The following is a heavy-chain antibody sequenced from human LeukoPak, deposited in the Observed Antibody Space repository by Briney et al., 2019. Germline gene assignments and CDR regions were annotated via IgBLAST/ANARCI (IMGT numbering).Heavy chain of an antibody. J-gene: IGHJ6*02. V-gene: IGHV3-66*04. CDR3: ARHFGVVTKGVYYYYYGMDV. CDR2: IYSGGRT. Sequence: GGSLRLSCAASGFTVSSNYMSWVRQAPGKGLEWVSVIYSGGRTYYADSVKGRFTISRDNSKNTLYLQMNSLRAEDTAVYYCARHFGVVTKGVYYYYYGMDVWGQGTTVTVSS. D-gene: IGHD3-3*01. CDR1: GFTVSSNY.